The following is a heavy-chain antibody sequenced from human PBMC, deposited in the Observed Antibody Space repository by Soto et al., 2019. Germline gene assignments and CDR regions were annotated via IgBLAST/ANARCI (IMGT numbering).Heavy chain of an antibody. CDR2: IYYSGST. Sequence: SETLSLTCTVSGGSIGGYYWSWIRQPPGKGLEWIGYIYYSGSTNYNPSLKSRVTISVDTSKNQFSLKLSSVTAADTAVYYCARGSSGRWVHLGWFDPWGQGTLVTVSS. J-gene: IGHJ5*02. CDR1: GGSIGGYY. V-gene: IGHV4-59*08. CDR3: ARGSSGRWVHLGWFDP. D-gene: IGHD3-10*01.